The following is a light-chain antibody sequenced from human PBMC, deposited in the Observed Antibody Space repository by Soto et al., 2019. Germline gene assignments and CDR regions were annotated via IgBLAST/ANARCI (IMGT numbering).Light chain of an antibody. CDR3: QQYETFSGT. J-gene: IGKJ1*01. Sequence: DIQRTQSPSTLSASVGDTFTVTCMASQSVSGWLAWYQHKPGEAPKLLIYDASALPRGVPSRFSGSGSGTKFTLTIASLQPDDFATYYCQQYETFSGTFGPGTQVEIK. CDR2: DAS. V-gene: IGKV1-5*01. CDR1: QSVSGW.